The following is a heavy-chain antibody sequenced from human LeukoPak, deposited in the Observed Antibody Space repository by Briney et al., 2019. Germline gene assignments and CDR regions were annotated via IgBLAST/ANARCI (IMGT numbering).Heavy chain of an antibody. CDR2: ISGSGGST. Sequence: PGGSPRLSCAASGFTFSSYAMSWVRQAPGKGLEWVSAISGSGGSTYYADSVKGRFTISRDNSKNTLYLQMNSLRAEDTAVYYCAKDLGYSYGYGAFDIWGQGTMVTVSS. V-gene: IGHV3-23*01. D-gene: IGHD5-18*01. CDR3: AKDLGYSYGYGAFDI. J-gene: IGHJ3*02. CDR1: GFTFSSYA.